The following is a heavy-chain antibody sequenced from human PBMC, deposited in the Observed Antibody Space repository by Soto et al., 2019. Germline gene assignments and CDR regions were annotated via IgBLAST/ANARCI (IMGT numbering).Heavy chain of an antibody. CDR3: AHRPSYCSGGSCYSGFDY. V-gene: IGHV2-5*02. J-gene: IGHJ4*02. D-gene: IGHD2-15*01. CDR1: GFSLGTSGVG. CDR2: IYWDDDK. Sequence: QITLKESGPTLVKPTQTLTLTCTFSGFSLGTSGVGVGWIRQPPGKALEWLALIYWDDDKRYSPSLKSRITITKDPSKNQVVLTMTNMDPVDTATYYCAHRPSYCSGGSCYSGFDYWGQGTLVTVSS.